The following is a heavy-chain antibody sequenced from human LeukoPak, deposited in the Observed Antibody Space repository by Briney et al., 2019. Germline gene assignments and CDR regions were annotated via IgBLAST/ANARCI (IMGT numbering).Heavy chain of an antibody. Sequence: ASVTVSCKASGYTFTSYDINWVRQAPGQGLEWMGWMNPNSGSTGYAQKFQGRVTITRNTSISTAYMELSGLRSEDTAVYYCARGRSTGYPYYFEYWGQGTLVTVSS. CDR2: MNPNSGST. CDR1: GYTFTSYD. D-gene: IGHD5-12*01. J-gene: IGHJ4*02. CDR3: ARGRSTGYPYYFEY. V-gene: IGHV1-8*03.